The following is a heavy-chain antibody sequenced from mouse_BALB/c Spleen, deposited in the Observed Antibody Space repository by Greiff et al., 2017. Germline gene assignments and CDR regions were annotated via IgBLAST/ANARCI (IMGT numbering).Heavy chain of an antibody. CDR2: ISDGGSYT. D-gene: IGHD2-10*02. V-gene: IGHV5-4*02. J-gene: IGHJ2*01. CDR3: ARDGYGNYDYFDD. CDR1: GFTFSDYY. Sequence: EVMLVESGGGLVKPGGSLKLSCAASGFTFSDYYMYWVRQTPEKRLEWVATISDGGSYTYYPDSVKGRFTISRDNAKNNLYLQMSSLKSEDTAMYYCARDGYGNYDYFDDWGQGTTLTVSS.